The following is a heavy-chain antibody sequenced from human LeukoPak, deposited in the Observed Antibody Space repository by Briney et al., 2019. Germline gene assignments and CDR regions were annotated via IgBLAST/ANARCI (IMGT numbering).Heavy chain of an antibody. J-gene: IGHJ6*03. CDR1: GGTFSSYA. Sequence: SVKVSCKASGGTFSSYAVSWVRQAPGQGLEWMGGIIPIIGTANYAQKFQGRVTITTDESTSTAYMELSSLRSEDTAVYYCASTDSDYYYYYYMDVWGKGTTVTVSS. CDR2: IIPIIGTA. D-gene: IGHD3-10*01. V-gene: IGHV1-69*05. CDR3: ASTDSDYYYYYYMDV.